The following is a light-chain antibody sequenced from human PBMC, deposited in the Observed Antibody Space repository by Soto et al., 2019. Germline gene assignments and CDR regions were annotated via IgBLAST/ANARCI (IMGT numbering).Light chain of an antibody. Sequence: QSVLTQPPSVSGAPGQRVTISCTGSSSNIGAGYDVHWYQQLPGTAPKLLIYGNSNRPSGVPDRFSGSQSGTSASLAITGLQAEDEADYYCPSYDSSLSGYVFGTGTKLTVL. CDR3: PSYDSSLSGYV. CDR1: SSNIGAGYD. J-gene: IGLJ1*01. CDR2: GNS. V-gene: IGLV1-40*01.